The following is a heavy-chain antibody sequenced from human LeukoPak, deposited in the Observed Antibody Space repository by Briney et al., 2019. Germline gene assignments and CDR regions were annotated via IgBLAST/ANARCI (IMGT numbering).Heavy chain of an antibody. V-gene: IGHV4-30-2*01. J-gene: IGHJ6*02. CDR1: GGSTSSGDYY. D-gene: IGHD2-2*01. CDR2: IYHSGST. CDR3: ARDRWVCSSTSCSLYGMDV. Sequence: SQTLSLTCTVSGGSTSSGDYYWSWIRQPPGKGLEWIGYIYHSGSTYYNPSLKSRVTISVDRSKNQFSLKLSPVTAADTAVYYCARDRWVCSSTSCSLYGMDVWGQGTTVTVSS.